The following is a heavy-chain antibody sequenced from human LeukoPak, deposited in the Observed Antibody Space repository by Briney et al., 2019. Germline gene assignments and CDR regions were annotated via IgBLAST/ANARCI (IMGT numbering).Heavy chain of an antibody. J-gene: IGHJ6*03. D-gene: IGHD6-13*01. V-gene: IGHV3-21*01. Sequence: GGSLRLSCAASGFTFSYYSMNWLRQAPGRGLEWVSCISSSSSLIFYSDSVRGRFTISRVNAKNLLYLHMNSLRVEDTAVYYCAKVDRGDYSSSPVPYYNYYMNVWGKGTTVTVSS. CDR1: GFTFSYYS. CDR2: ISSSSSLI. CDR3: AKVDRGDYSSSPVPYYNYYMNV.